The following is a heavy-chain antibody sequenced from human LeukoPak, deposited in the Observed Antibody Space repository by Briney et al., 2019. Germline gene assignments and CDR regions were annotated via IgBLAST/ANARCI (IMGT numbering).Heavy chain of an antibody. Sequence: SETLSLTCTVSGGSISSGGYYWSWIRQLPGKGLEWIGHIQHSGGTYYSPSLRSRVTMSLDRSKNQFSLNLSSATAADTAVYYCASPMTLVLRGLAGIDAFNIWGQGTMVTVSS. CDR3: ASPMTLVLRGLAGIDAFNI. D-gene: IGHD3-22*01. J-gene: IGHJ3*02. CDR2: IQHSGGT. CDR1: GGSISSGGYY. V-gene: IGHV4-30-2*01.